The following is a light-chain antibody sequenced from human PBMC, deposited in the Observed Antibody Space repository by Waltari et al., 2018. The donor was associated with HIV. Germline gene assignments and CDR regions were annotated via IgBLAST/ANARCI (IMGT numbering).Light chain of an antibody. CDR3: QQANSFPQT. Sequence: DIQMTQSPSSMSVSVGDRVTITCRASQGISTWLAWYQQKPEKAPRLLIYGASNLQRGVPSRFSGSGSGTDFTLTIRSLQPEDFATYYCQQANSFPQTFGQGTKLEVK. J-gene: IGKJ2*01. CDR2: GAS. V-gene: IGKV1-12*01. CDR1: QGISTW.